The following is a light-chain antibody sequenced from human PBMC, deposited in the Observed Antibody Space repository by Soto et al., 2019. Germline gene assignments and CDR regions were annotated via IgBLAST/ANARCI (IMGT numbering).Light chain of an antibody. CDR3: QQYTGAPWT. Sequence: EIVLTQSPGTLSFSPGERATLSCRASQSISSSYLAWYQQIPGQAPRLLIYGASSRATGIPDRFRGGGSGTDFTLTISRLEPEDFAVYYCQQYTGAPWTFGQGTKVELK. V-gene: IGKV3-20*01. J-gene: IGKJ1*01. CDR2: GAS. CDR1: QSISSSY.